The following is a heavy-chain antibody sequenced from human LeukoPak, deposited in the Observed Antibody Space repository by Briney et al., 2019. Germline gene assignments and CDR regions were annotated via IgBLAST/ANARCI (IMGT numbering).Heavy chain of an antibody. V-gene: IGHV3-13*01. CDR3: ARDRGGDYDFWSGPRGSYYYYGMDV. CDR1: GFTFSSYD. D-gene: IGHD3-3*01. CDR2: VGTVGDT. Sequence: GGSLRLSCAASGFTFSSYDMHWVRQVTGKGLEWVSAVGTVGDTYYPGSVKGRFTVSRENARNSLYLQMNSLRAEDTAVYYCARDRGGDYDFWSGPRGSYYYYGMDVWGQGTTVTVSS. J-gene: IGHJ6*02.